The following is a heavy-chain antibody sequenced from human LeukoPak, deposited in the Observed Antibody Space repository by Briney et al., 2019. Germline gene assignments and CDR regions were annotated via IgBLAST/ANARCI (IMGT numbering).Heavy chain of an antibody. CDR1: GGSISSGGYY. CDR2: IFHTGST. Sequence: PSETLSLTCTVSGGSISSGGYYWSWIRRPPGKGPEWMGYIFHTGSTYYNPSLKSRVTISLDMSTNQFSLRLSSVTAADTAVYYCARAREAATIDSWGQGTLVTVSS. J-gene: IGHJ4*02. D-gene: IGHD6-25*01. V-gene: IGHV4-30-2*01. CDR3: ARAREAATIDS.